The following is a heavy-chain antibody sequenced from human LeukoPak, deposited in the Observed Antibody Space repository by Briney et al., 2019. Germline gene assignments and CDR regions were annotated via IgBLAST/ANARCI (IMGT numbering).Heavy chain of an antibody. CDR1: GFTFSSYS. D-gene: IGHD3-3*01. V-gene: IGHV3-7*01. CDR3: ASLQINFDFWSGYYRVSDY. Sequence: GGSLRLSCAASGFTFSSYSMNWVRQAPGKGLEWVANIKQDGSEKYFVNSVKGRFTISRDNAKNSLYLQMNSLRAEDTAMYYCASLQINFDFWSGYYRVSDYWGQGTLVTVSS. J-gene: IGHJ4*02. CDR2: IKQDGSEK.